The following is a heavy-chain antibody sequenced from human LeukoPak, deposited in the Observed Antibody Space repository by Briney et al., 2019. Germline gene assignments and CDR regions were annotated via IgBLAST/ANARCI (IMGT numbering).Heavy chain of an antibody. J-gene: IGHJ6*03. CDR3: ARSDGVVRGANYYYYMDV. CDR1: GGSFSGYY. CDR2: INHSGST. D-gene: IGHD3-10*01. Sequence: SETLSLTCAVYGGSFSGYYWSWIRQPPGKGLEWIGEINHSGSTNYNPSLKSRVTISVDTSKNQFSLKLSSVTAADTAVYYCARSDGVVRGANYYYYMDVWGKGTTVTISS. V-gene: IGHV4-34*01.